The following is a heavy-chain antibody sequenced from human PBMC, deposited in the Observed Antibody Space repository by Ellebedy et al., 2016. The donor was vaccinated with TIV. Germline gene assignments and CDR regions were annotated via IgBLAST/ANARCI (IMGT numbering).Heavy chain of an antibody. CDR3: ARGGDDVWTGYYH. CDR1: GGSISSYY. Sequence: SETLSLTCTVSGGSISSYYWSWIRQPPGKGLEWIGYIYYSGSTNYNPSLKSRVTISVDTSKNQFSLKLSSVTAADTAVYYCARGGDDVWTGYYHWGQGTLVTVSS. D-gene: IGHD3/OR15-3a*01. V-gene: IGHV4-59*01. J-gene: IGHJ5*02. CDR2: IYYSGST.